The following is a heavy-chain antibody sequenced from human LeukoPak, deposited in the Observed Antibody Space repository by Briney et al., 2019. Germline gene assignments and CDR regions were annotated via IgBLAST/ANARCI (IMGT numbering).Heavy chain of an antibody. J-gene: IGHJ6*03. D-gene: IGHD3-22*01. CDR1: GGSISSYY. CDR2: IYYSGST. Sequence: PSETLSLTCTVSGGSISSYYWSWIRQPPGKGLEWIGYIYYSGSTNYNPSLKSRVTMSVDTSKNQFSLKLSSVTAADTAVYYCARDYYDSSGFYYYYMDVWGKGTTVTVSS. CDR3: ARDYYDSSGFYYYYMDV. V-gene: IGHV4-59*12.